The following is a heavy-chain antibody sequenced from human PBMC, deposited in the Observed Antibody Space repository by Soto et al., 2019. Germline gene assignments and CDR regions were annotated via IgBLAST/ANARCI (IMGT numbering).Heavy chain of an antibody. CDR3: ARWTTALDY. Sequence: EVQLVESGGGLVQPGGSLRLSCAASGFSLSNYWMTWVRRAPGKRPEWVANIKQDGSATYYMDSVRGRFTISRDNANNSLFLQMNSLRAEDTALNYCARWTTALDYWGQGALVTVSS. J-gene: IGHJ4*02. D-gene: IGHD4-17*01. CDR1: GFSLSNYW. CDR2: IKQDGSAT. V-gene: IGHV3-7*03.